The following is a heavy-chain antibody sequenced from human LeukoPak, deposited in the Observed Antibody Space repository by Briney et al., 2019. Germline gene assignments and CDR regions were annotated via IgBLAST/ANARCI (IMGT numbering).Heavy chain of an antibody. Sequence: ASVKVSCKASGYTFTNYAMHWARQAPGQRLEWMEWINAGNGNTKYSRKFQGRVTITRDTSASTAYMELSSLRSEDTAVYYCARAGNWGYDYWGQGTLVTVSS. CDR3: ARAGNWGYDY. V-gene: IGHV1-3*01. D-gene: IGHD7-27*01. CDR1: GYTFTNYA. CDR2: INAGNGNT. J-gene: IGHJ4*02.